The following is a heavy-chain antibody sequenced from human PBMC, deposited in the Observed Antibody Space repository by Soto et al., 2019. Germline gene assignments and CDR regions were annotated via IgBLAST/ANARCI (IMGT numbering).Heavy chain of an antibody. J-gene: IGHJ3*02. CDR2: IKQDGSDK. D-gene: IGHD6-19*01. V-gene: IGHV3-7*01. CDR1: GFTFRNYW. Sequence: EVQLVESGGGLVQPGGSLRVSCAASGFTFRNYWMTWVRQAPGKGLEWVANIKQDGSDKYYVDSVQGRFTISRGNAKNSLYLQMNILRAEETAVYDSARPLGWRDAFDIWAQGTMVTVSS. CDR3: ARPLGWRDAFDI.